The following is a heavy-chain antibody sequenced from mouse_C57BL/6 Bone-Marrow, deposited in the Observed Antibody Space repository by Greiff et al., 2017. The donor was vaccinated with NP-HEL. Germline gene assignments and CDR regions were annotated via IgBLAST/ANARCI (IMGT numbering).Heavy chain of an antibody. CDR3: ARNYYGSRPWYFDV. J-gene: IGHJ1*03. CDR1: GYTFTSYW. Sequence: VQLQQPGAELVKPGASVKLSCKASGYTFTSYWMHWVKQRPGQGLEWIGMIHPNSGSTNYNEKFKSKATLTVDKSSSTAYMQLSSLTSEDSAVYYCARNYYGSRPWYFDVWGTGTTVTVSS. V-gene: IGHV1-64*01. CDR2: IHPNSGST. D-gene: IGHD1-1*01.